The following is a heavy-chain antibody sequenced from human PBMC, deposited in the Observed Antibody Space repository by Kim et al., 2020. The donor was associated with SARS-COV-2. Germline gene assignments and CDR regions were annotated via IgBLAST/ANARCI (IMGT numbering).Heavy chain of an antibody. V-gene: IGHV3-74*01. Sequence: DGSITTHADSVKGRVTIARDNAKNTLYLQMNSLRAEDTAVYYCVRDSSATYWGQGTLVTGSS. J-gene: IGHJ4*02. CDR3: VRDSSATY. CDR2: DGSIT.